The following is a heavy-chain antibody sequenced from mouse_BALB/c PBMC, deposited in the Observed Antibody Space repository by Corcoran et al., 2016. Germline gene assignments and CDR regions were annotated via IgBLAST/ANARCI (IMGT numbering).Heavy chain of an antibody. Sequence: EVQLQQSGPELVKPGASVKMSCKASGYTFTSYVMHWVKQKPGQGLEWIGYINPYNDGTKYNEKLKGKATLTSDKSSSTAYMELSSLTSEDSAVYYCASRYDEAWFAYWGQGTLVTVSA. CDR3: ASRYDEAWFAY. V-gene: IGHV1S136*01. CDR2: INPYNDGT. J-gene: IGHJ3*01. D-gene: IGHD2-14*01. CDR1: GYTFTSYV.